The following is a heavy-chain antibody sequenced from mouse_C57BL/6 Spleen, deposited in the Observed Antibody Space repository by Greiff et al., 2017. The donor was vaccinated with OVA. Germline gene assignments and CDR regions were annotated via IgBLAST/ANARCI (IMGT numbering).Heavy chain of an antibody. Sequence: QVQLQQSGAELVKPGASVKLSCKASGYTFTSYWMHWVKQRPGQGLEWIGMIHPNSGSTNYNEKFKSKATLTVDKSSSTAYMQLSSLTSEDSAVYYCARGLYYASDGWYFDVWGTGTTVTVSS. D-gene: IGHD2-2*01. CDR1: GYTFTSYW. CDR2: IHPNSGST. V-gene: IGHV1-64*01. J-gene: IGHJ1*03. CDR3: ARGLYYASDGWYFDV.